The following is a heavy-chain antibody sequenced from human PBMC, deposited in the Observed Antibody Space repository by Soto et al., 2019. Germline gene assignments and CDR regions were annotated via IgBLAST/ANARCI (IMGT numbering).Heavy chain of an antibody. CDR1: GYTFTGHA. D-gene: IGHD7-27*01. J-gene: IGHJ4*02. CDR2: NDGGNGRT. CDR3: AREAVRTGDLDY. Sequence: QVQVVQSGAEVKKPGDSVKVSCRASGYTFTGHAIHWVRQAPGQRLEWMGWNDGGNGRTQYAQRFQGRVTLTRDTSAITAYMELRSLTSEDTAVYYCAREAVRTGDLDYWGQGTLVTVSS. V-gene: IGHV1-3*01.